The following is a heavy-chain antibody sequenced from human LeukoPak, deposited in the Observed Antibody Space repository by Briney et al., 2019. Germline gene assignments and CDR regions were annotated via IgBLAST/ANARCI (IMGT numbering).Heavy chain of an antibody. V-gene: IGHV4-59*08. CDR1: GGSISSYY. D-gene: IGHD5-18*01. CDR3: ARIEAVTRGYNHAYYFDY. Sequence: SETLSLTCTVSGGSISSYYWSWIRQPPGKGLEWIGYIYYSGSTNYNPSLKSRVTISVDTSKNQFSLKLSSVTAADTAVYYCARIEAVTRGYNHAYYFDYWGQGTLVTVSS. J-gene: IGHJ4*02. CDR2: IYYSGST.